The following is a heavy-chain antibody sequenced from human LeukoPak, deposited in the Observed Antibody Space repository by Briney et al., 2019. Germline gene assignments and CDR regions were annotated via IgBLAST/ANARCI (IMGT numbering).Heavy chain of an antibody. CDR1: GVSITDYY. CDR3: ARDRNVQITDGTFDL. V-gene: IGHV4-4*07. Sequence: SETLSLTCTVSGVSITDYYWSWIRQPAGKGLEWIGRIHTRGISNYNPSLSSRVAMSLDTSKNHFSLKLNSVAAADTAVYYCARDRNVQITDGTFDLWGQGTLVTVSS. CDR2: IHTRGIS. D-gene: IGHD1-1*01. J-gene: IGHJ3*01.